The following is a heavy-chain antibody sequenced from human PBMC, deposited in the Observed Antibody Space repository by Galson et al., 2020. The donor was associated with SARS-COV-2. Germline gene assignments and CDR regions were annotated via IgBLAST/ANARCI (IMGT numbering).Heavy chain of an antibody. Sequence: SETLSLTCSVSGDSINGYYWSWIRQPPGKELEWIGYIYSSGTTSYNPALKSRVTMSVDTSKNQISLRLTSMSAADTAVYYCVRHENVPFFNSGFDPWGQGTRVTVSS. V-gene: IGHV4-59*08. CDR1: GDSINGYY. J-gene: IGHJ5*02. D-gene: IGHD3-3*01. CDR2: IYSSGTT. CDR3: VRHENVPFFNSGFDP.